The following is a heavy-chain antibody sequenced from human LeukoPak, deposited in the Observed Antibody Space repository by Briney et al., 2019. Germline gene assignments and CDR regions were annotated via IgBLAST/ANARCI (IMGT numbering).Heavy chain of an antibody. CDR2: ISYDGSNK. CDR3: ARRDSAGSDF. V-gene: IGHV3-30*03. CDR1: GFTFSSYG. D-gene: IGHD3-22*01. Sequence: GGSLRLSCAASGFTFSSYGMHWVRQAPGKGLEWVAVISYDGSNKYYADSVKGRFTISRDNAKNSLYLQMNSLRDEDTAVYYCARRDSAGSDFWGQGTLVTVSS. J-gene: IGHJ4*02.